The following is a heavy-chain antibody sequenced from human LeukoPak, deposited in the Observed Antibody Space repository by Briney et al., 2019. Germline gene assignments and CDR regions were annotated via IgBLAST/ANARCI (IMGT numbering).Heavy chain of an antibody. CDR2: ISGSGDNT. J-gene: IGHJ4*02. CDR3: AKSCNSGNCYYNY. Sequence: GGSLRLSCAASGFTFSSYAMSWVRQAPGKGLEWVSGISGSGDNTYYADSVKGRFTISRDNSENTLSLQMNSLRADDTAIYYCAKSCNSGNCYYNYWGQGTLVTVSS. V-gene: IGHV3-23*01. CDR1: GFTFSSYA. D-gene: IGHD2/OR15-2a*01.